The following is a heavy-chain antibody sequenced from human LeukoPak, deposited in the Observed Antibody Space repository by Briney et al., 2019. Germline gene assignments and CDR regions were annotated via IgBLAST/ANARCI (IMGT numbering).Heavy chain of an antibody. CDR3: ARGPVAGTRRGYYFDY. CDR2: ISAYNGNT. J-gene: IGHJ4*02. V-gene: IGHV1-18*01. Sequence: GASVKVSCKASGYTFTSYGISWVRQAPGQGIEWMGWISAYNGNTNYAQKLQGRVTMTTDTSTSTAYMELRSLRSDDTAVYYCARGPVAGTRRGYYFDYWGQGTLVTVSS. D-gene: IGHD6-19*01. CDR1: GYTFTSYG.